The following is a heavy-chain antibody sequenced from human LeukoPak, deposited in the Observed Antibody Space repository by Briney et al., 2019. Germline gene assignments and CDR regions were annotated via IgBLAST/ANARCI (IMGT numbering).Heavy chain of an antibody. V-gene: IGHV1-69*06. CDR3: AREGYDYVWGSYQENWFDP. CDR1: GGTFSSYA. J-gene: IGHJ5*02. Sequence: SVKVSCKASGGTFSSYAIRWVRQAPGQGLEWMGGIIPMFGTADYAQKLQGRVTITADKSTSTAYMELSSLRSEDTAVYYCAREGYDYVWGSYQENWFDPRGQGTLVTVSS. CDR2: IIPMFGTA. D-gene: IGHD3-16*02.